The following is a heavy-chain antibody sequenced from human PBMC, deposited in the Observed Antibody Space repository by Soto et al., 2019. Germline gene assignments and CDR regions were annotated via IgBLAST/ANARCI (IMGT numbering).Heavy chain of an antibody. D-gene: IGHD5-12*01. V-gene: IGHV3-23*01. CDR2: ITGGGGAT. Sequence: EVQLLESGGGLVQPGGSLRLSCAASGFTFSNYVMSWVRQAPGKGLEWVLSITGGGGATFYADSVKGRFTISRDNSKNTLYLQMNSLRAEDTAVYYCAKVYSGYDYCVDNWGQGTLVTVSS. CDR1: GFTFSNYV. CDR3: AKVYSGYDYCVDN. J-gene: IGHJ4*02.